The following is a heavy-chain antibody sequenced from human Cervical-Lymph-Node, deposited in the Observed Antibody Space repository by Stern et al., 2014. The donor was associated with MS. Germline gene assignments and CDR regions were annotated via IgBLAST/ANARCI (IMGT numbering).Heavy chain of an antibody. V-gene: IGHV1-18*04. J-gene: IGHJ6*02. CDR1: DYTFANYG. CDR2: MTPYNAKS. Sequence: QVQLVQSGAEVKKPGASVKVSCEASDYTFANYGLSWVRQAPGQGLEWMGWMTPYNAKSNLAKKFQGRVAITADTSTNTAYMELRSLASDDTAVYFCARDRLTHDNEWFEYFYSGMDVWGQGTTVTVSS. D-gene: IGHD3-3*01. CDR3: ARDRLTHDNEWFEYFYSGMDV.